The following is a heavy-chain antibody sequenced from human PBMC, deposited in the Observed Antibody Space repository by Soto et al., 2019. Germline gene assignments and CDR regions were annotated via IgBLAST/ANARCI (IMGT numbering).Heavy chain of an antibody. CDR1: GFSFRSYA. CDR3: AKGNSWSPALVLDI. Sequence: EVQLLESGGGLVQPGGSLRLSCAASGFSFRSYAMNWVRQAPGKGLEWVSVISGSGGSTYYADSVKGRFIISRDSSKNTLYLQMNSLRAEDTAVYYCAKGNSWSPALVLDIWGQGTIVPVSS. V-gene: IGHV3-23*01. CDR2: ISGSGGST. J-gene: IGHJ3*02. D-gene: IGHD1-7*01.